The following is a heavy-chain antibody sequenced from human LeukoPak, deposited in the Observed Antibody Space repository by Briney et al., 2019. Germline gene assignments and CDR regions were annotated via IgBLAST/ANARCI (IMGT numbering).Heavy chain of an antibody. CDR2: INHSGST. D-gene: IGHD6-13*01. Sequence: PSETLSLTCAVYAGSFSTYYWSWIRQPPGKGLEWIGEINHSGSTNYNPSLKSRVTISVDTSKNQFSLKLSSVTAADTAVYYCAGQTTGTYSSSYYNYYIDVWGKGTTVTVSS. CDR3: AGQTTGTYSSSYYNYYIDV. J-gene: IGHJ6*03. V-gene: IGHV4-34*01. CDR1: AGSFSTYY.